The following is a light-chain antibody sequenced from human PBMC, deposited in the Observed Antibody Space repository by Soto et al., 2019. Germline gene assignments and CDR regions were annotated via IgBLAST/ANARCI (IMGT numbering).Light chain of an antibody. J-gene: IGKJ4*01. Sequence: IRLTQSASSLSASLGDRVTVTCRASQDIRNYLAWYQQKPGKAPKLLICDASTLYSGVPSRFSGSGYGTDFTLTISGLQTEDFAAYYCQQLRSYPSTFGGGTKVDIK. V-gene: IGKV1-9*01. CDR1: QDIRNY. CDR3: QQLRSYPST. CDR2: DAS.